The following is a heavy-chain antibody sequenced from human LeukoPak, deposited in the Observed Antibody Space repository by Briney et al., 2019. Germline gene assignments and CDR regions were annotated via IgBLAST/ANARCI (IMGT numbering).Heavy chain of an antibody. CDR3: AKVTSGYNYFEY. CDR1: GFTFSTYA. CDR2: FSGSGGRT. D-gene: IGHD6-25*01. J-gene: IGHJ4*02. V-gene: IGHV3-23*01. Sequence: PGGSLRLSCAASGFTFSTYAMSWVRQAPGKGLEWVSTFSGSGGRTLYADPVKGRFVISRDNSKNTLYLQMNSLRAEDTAVYYCAKVTSGYNYFEYLGPGAPVTVSS.